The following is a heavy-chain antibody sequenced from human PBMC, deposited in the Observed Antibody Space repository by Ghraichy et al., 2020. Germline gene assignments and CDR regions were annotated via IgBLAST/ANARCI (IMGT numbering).Heavy chain of an antibody. J-gene: IGHJ4*02. CDR1: GGSISSSSYY. D-gene: IGHD3-3*01. V-gene: IGHV4-39*01. Sequence: SETLSLTCTVSGGSISSSSYYWGWIRQPPGKGLEWIGSIYYSGSTYYNPSLKSRVTISVDTSKNQFSLKLSSVTAADTAVYYCARRRVGDFWSGYWENWGQGTLVTVSS. CDR2: IYYSGST. CDR3: ARRRVGDFWSGYWEN.